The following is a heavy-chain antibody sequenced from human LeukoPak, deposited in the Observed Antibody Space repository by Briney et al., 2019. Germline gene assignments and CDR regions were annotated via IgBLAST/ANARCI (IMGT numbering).Heavy chain of an antibody. D-gene: IGHD3-22*01. J-gene: IGHJ3*02. CDR3: ARLPTMIDAFDI. Sequence: PGGSLRLSCAASGFTFDDYGMSWVRQAPGKGLEWVSGINWNGGSTGYADSVKGRFTISRDNAKNSLYLQMNSLRAEDTALYYRARLPTMIDAFDIWGQGTMVTVSS. V-gene: IGHV3-20*04. CDR2: INWNGGST. CDR1: GFTFDDYG.